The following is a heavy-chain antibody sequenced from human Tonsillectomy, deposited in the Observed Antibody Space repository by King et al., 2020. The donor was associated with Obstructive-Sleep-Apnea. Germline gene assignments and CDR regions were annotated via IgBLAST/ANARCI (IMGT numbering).Heavy chain of an antibody. D-gene: IGHD2-8*01. V-gene: IGHV4-39*07. Sequence: QLQESGPGLVKPSETLSLTCTVSGDSISSSSYYWGWIRQSPGKGLEWIGTIYYTGSTYYNPSLKSQVTISVDTSKNQFSLRLSSVTAAVTAVYYCARVGAPPLMVYAGFDYWGQGTWSPSPQ. CDR3: ARVGAPPLMVYAGFDY. J-gene: IGHJ4*02. CDR2: IYYTGST. CDR1: GDSISSSSYY.